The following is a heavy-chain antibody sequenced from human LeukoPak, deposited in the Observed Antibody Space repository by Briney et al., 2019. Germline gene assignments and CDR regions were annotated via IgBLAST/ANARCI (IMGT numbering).Heavy chain of an antibody. CDR2: LYSGGTT. V-gene: IGHV3-53*01. D-gene: IGHD5-18*01. Sequence: PGGSLRLTCVDSGVTVGSNYMSWVRQAPGQGLEWVSVLYSGGTTYYADSVRGRFIISRDESRNTLYLQMNSLTVADTAVYYCARGFGYSLGFGDHWGQGTLVSVSS. CDR1: GVTVGSNY. J-gene: IGHJ4*02. CDR3: ARGFGYSLGFGDH.